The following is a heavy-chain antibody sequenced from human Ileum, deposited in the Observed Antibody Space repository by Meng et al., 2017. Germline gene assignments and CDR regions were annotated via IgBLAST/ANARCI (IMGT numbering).Heavy chain of an antibody. CDR1: GFTFSDSY. J-gene: IGHJ4*02. CDR2: ITSSGVII. CDR3: ARGFRSIVH. Sequence: GESLKISCVGSGFTFSDSYMTWIRHVEGKGLEWLSYITSSGVIIYNLESIKGRFTISRDNAKNSVYLQMNNLRAEDTAVYYCARGFRSIVHWGQGTLVTVSS. V-gene: IGHV3-11*01. D-gene: IGHD1-26*01.